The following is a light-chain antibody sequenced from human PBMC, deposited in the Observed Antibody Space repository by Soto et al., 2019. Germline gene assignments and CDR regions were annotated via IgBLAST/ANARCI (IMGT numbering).Light chain of an antibody. V-gene: IGKV3-11*01. CDR3: QQRRNWPPEGT. CDR2: DAS. CDR1: QSVSSY. J-gene: IGKJ3*01. Sequence: EIVLTQSPATLSLSPGERATLSCRASQSVSSYLAWYQQKPGQAPRLLIYDASNRATGIPARFSGSGSGTDFTLTISSLEPEDFAVYYCQQRRNWPPEGTFGPGTKVAIK.